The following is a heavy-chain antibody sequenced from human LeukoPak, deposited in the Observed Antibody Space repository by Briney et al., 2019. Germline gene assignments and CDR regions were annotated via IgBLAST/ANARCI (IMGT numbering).Heavy chain of an antibody. V-gene: IGHV4-61*01. CDR3: AAICFGNLAIDY. CDR1: GGAVTSNSHY. D-gene: IGHD3-10*01. J-gene: IGHJ4*02. Sequence: SETLSLTCTVSGGAVTSNSHYWSRIRQPPGKGLEWIGYISYSGSTNYNPPLKSRITISVDTSKNQFSLKLTSVTAADTAVYYCAAICFGNLAIDYWGQGTLVTVSS. CDR2: ISYSGST.